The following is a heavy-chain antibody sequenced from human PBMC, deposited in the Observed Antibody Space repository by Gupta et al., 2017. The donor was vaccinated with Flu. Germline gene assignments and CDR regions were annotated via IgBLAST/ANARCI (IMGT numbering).Heavy chain of an antibody. D-gene: IGHD6-19*01. CDR2: IIPIFGTA. Sequence: SWVRQAPGQGLEWMGGIIPIFGTANYAQKFQGRVTITADKSTSTAYMELSSLRSEDTAVYYCAFKSHDPYSSGWYFDYWGQGTLVTVSS. V-gene: IGHV1-69*06. CDR3: AFKSHDPYSSGWYFDY. J-gene: IGHJ4*02.